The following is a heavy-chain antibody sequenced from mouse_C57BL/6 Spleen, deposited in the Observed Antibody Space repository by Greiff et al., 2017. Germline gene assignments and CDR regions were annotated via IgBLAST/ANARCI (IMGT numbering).Heavy chain of an antibody. CDR2: ISDGGSYT. J-gene: IGHJ2*01. CDR1: GFTFSSYA. V-gene: IGHV5-4*01. D-gene: IGHD4-1*01. CDR3: ARGNWYNYFDY. Sequence: EVHLVESGGGLVKPGGSLKLSCAASGFTFSSYAMSWVRQTPETRLEWVATISDGGSYTYYPDNVKGRFTISRDNAKNNLYLQMSHLKSEDTAMYYCARGNWYNYFDYWGQGTTLTVSS.